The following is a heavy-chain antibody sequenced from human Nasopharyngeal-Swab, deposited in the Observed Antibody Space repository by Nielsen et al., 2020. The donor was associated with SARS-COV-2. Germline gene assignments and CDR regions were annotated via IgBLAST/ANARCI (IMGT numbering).Heavy chain of an antibody. V-gene: IGHV1-69*06. CDR2: IIPIFGTA. D-gene: IGHD2-2*01. J-gene: IGHJ6*02. CDR3: VSPYCSSTSCRLSYYYGMDV. Sequence: WVRQAPGQGLEWMGGIIPIFGTANYAQKFQGRVTITADKSTSTAYMELSSLRSEDTAVYYCVSPYCSSTSCRLSYYYGMDVWGQGTTVTVSS.